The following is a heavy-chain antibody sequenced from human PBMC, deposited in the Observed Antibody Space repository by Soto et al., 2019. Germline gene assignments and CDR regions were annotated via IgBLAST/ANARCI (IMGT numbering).Heavy chain of an antibody. CDR1: GGSISSGGYY. CDR3: ARGTGSPARHYYYMDV. Sequence: QVQLQESGPGLVKPSQTLSLTCTVSGGSISSGGYYWSWIRQHPGKGLEWIGYIYYSGSTYYNPSLKSRVTISVNTSKNKLSLKLSSGTAADTAVYYCARGTGSPARHYYYMDVWGKGTTVTVSS. V-gene: IGHV4-31*03. J-gene: IGHJ6*03. D-gene: IGHD1-1*01. CDR2: IYYSGST.